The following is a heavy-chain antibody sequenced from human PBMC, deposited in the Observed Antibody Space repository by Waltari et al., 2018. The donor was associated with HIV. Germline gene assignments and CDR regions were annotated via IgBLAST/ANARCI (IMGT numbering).Heavy chain of an antibody. CDR1: GYTFTGYY. V-gene: IGHV1-2*06. CDR3: AREGARMTTMIYYYYGMDV. CDR2: INPNSGGT. J-gene: IGHJ6*02. Sequence: QVQLVQSGAEVKKPGASVKVSCKASGYTFTGYYMPWFRQAPGQGLEWMGRINPNSGGTNYAQQFRGRVTMTRDTSISTAYMELSRLRSDDTAMYYCAREGARMTTMIYYYYGMDVWGQGTTVTVSS. D-gene: IGHD4-4*01.